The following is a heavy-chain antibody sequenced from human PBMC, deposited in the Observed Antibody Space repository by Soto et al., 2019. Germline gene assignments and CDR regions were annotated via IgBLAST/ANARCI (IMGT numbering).Heavy chain of an antibody. V-gene: IGHV3-30*18. CDR2: ISYDGSNN. D-gene: IGHD3-9*01. J-gene: IGHJ4*02. CDR1: GFTFSSYG. CDR3: AKDHLLRYFDSSFDY. Sequence: QVQLVESGEGVVQPGRSLRLSCAASGFTFSSYGMHWVRQAPGKGLEWVAVISYDGSNNYYADSVKGRFTISRDNSKNTLYLQMHSLRAEDTAVYYCAKDHLLRYFDSSFDYWGQGTLVTVSS.